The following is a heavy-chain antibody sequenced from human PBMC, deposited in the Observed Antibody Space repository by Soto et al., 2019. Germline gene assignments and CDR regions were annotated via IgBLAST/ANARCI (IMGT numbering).Heavy chain of an antibody. D-gene: IGHD3-22*01. CDR2: ISVSGGST. V-gene: IGHV3-23*01. J-gene: IGHJ4*02. Sequence: GGSLRLSCAASGFTFRNYAMNWVRQAPGKGLEWVSGISVSGGSTYYADSVKGWFTVSRDNSKNTVFLQMNSLRAEDTAVYFCAKGMYYYDSSGYRLFDYWGQGTLVTVSS. CDR3: AKGMYYYDSSGYRLFDY. CDR1: GFTFRNYA.